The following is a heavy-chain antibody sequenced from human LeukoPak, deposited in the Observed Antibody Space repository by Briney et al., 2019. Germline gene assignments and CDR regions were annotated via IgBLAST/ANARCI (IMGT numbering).Heavy chain of an antibody. J-gene: IGHJ4*02. CDR1: GFTVSTYY. Sequence: PGGSLRLSCATSGFTVSTYYMSWVRQAPGKGLEWVSVIYTAGSTYYTDSVKGRFTVSRDKSKNTLYLQMNSLRDEDTAVYYCARAPFYSDSSNYPYFDYWGQGTLVTVSS. CDR2: IYTAGST. V-gene: IGHV3-53*01. D-gene: IGHD3-22*01. CDR3: ARAPFYSDSSNYPYFDY.